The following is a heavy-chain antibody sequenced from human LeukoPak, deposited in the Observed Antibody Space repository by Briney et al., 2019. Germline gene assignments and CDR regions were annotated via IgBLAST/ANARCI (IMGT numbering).Heavy chain of an antibody. Sequence: SEALSLTCTASGGSISSSSYYWGWIRQPPGKGLEWIGSIYYSGSTYYNPSLKSRVTISVDTSKNQFSLKLSSVTAADTAVYYCAIQGYSSSWTPRYYYYYGMDVRGQGTTVTVSS. V-gene: IGHV4-39*01. CDR1: GGSISSSSYY. CDR3: AIQGYSSSWTPRYYYYYGMDV. D-gene: IGHD6-13*01. CDR2: IYYSGST. J-gene: IGHJ6*02.